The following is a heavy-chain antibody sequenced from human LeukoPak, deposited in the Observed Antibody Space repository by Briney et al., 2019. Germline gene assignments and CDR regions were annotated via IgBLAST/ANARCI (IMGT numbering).Heavy chain of an antibody. D-gene: IGHD2/OR15-2a*01. V-gene: IGHV3-23*01. CDR1: GFTFSSYA. CDR3: AKMKGHPLQKYYMDV. CDR2: ISGSGGST. J-gene: IGHJ6*01. Sequence: GGSLRLSCAASGFTFSSYAMSWVRQAPGKGLEWVSAISGSGGSTYYADSVKGRFTISRDNSKNTLYLEMNSLRAEDTAIYYCAKMKGHPLQKYYMDVWGRGTTVTVSS.